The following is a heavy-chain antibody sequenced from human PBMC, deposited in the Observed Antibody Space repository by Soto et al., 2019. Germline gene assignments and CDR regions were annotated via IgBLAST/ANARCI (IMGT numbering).Heavy chain of an antibody. CDR1: GGAVGYDY. J-gene: IGHJ4*02. CDR2: FYYGGR. Sequence: QVQLQESGPGLVKPSETLSLTCTVSGGAVGYDYWSWIRQPPGKGLEWIGNFYYGGRYYNPSLKSRVTISVDLSKNQFSLRLSSVTTADTALYYCARTTAVPNSLRSRYFFDYWGQGTLVTVSS. D-gene: IGHD4-17*01. V-gene: IGHV4-59*02. CDR3: ARTTAVPNSLRSRYFFDY.